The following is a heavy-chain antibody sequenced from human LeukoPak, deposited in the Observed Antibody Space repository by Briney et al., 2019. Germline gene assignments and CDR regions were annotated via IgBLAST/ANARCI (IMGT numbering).Heavy chain of an antibody. CDR1: GGSVSSGSYY. Sequence: SETLSLTCTVSGGSVSSGSYYWSWIRQPPGKGLEWIGYIYYSGSTNYNPSLKGRVTISVDTSKNQFSLKLSSVTAADTAVYYCARVVGMVRGVIITAYYFDYWGQGTLVTVSS. J-gene: IGHJ4*02. D-gene: IGHD3-10*01. CDR2: IYYSGST. V-gene: IGHV4-61*01. CDR3: ARVVGMVRGVIITAYYFDY.